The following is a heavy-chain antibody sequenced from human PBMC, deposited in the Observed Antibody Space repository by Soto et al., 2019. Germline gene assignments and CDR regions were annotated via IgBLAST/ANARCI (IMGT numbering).Heavy chain of an antibody. V-gene: IGHV3-15*01. J-gene: IGHJ3*02. CDR3: TTKKVYDGFDT. Sequence: EVKLVESGGGLVKPGGSVRLSCVASGYTFTDAWMSWVRQAPGKGLEWVARIKSKDDGEATHYAAPVQGRFTISRDDSKTTVHLQMNSLKTEDTGIYYCTTKKVYDGFDTWGQGTKVTVSS. CDR2: IKSKDDGEAT. D-gene: IGHD2-8*01. CDR1: GYTFTDAW.